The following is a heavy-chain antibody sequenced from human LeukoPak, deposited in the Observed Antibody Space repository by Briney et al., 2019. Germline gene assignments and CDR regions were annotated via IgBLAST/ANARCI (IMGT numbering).Heavy chain of an antibody. V-gene: IGHV3-23*01. CDR2: ISGSGAST. D-gene: IGHD5-12*01. CDR3: AKGVATSRYSMDV. CDR1: GFTFSSYA. Sequence: GGSLRLSCATSGFTFSSYAMSWVRQAPGKGLEWVSAISGSGASTYYADSVKGRFTISRDNSRDTLYLQMNSLRAEDTAVYYCAKGVATSRYSMDVWGQGTTVTVSS. J-gene: IGHJ6*02.